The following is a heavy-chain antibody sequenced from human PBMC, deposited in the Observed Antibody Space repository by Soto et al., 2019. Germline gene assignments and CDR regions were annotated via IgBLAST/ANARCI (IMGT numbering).Heavy chain of an antibody. CDR1: GCTVSRNY. CDR2: IYSGGST. V-gene: IGHV3-53*01. J-gene: IGHJ5*01. Sequence: PGQSWRHSCAASGCTVSRNYLSWFRQAPGKGLEWVSVIYSGGSTYYADSVKGRFTISRDNSKNTLYLQMNSLRAEDTAVYYGERYVLVREVIDFWGQVALVTVS. D-gene: IGHD3-10*01. CDR3: ERYVLVREVIDF.